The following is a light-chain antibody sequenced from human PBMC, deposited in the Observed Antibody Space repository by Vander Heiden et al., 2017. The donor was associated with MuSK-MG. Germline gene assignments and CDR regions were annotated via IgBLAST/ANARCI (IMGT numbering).Light chain of an antibody. J-gene: IGKJ1*01. Sequence: DLVMIQTPLSLSVTPGQPAAISCKSSQSLLHSDGKTHMSWYLQKPGQPPQLLIYEVSNRFYGVSDRFSGSGSGTDFTLQISRVEAEDVGVYYCMQSTQFPWTFGQGTKVDIK. CDR2: EVS. CDR1: QSLLHSDGKTH. V-gene: IGKV2D-29*01. CDR3: MQSTQFPWT.